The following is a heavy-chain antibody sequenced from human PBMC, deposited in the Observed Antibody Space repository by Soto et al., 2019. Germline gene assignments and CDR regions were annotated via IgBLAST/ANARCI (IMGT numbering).Heavy chain of an antibody. Sequence: QVQLQESGPGQVKPSETLSLTCSVSGGSMSEYFWSWIRQSPAKGLEWIGYIYYLGSTDYNPSLKSRVTISVDTSKRQFSLRLTSVPAADTAVYYCARDGYDGSGSPYPAYWGPGTQVTVSS. D-gene: IGHD3-10*01. CDR3: ARDGYDGSGSPYPAY. J-gene: IGHJ4*02. CDR2: IYYLGST. CDR1: GGSMSEYF. V-gene: IGHV4-59*01.